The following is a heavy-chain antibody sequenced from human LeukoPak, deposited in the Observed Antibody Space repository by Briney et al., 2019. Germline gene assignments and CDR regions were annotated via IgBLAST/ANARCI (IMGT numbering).Heavy chain of an antibody. CDR3: ARGVREKNRGFLLYYYYYYMDV. V-gene: IGHV4-59*01. J-gene: IGHJ6*03. CDR2: IYYSGST. Sequence: SETLSLTCTVSGGSISSYYWSWIRQPPGKGLEWIGYIYYSGSTNYNPSLKSRVTISVDTSKNQFSLNLSSVTAADTAVYYCARGVREKNRGFLLYYYYYYMDVWGKGTTVAISS. CDR1: GGSISSYY. D-gene: IGHD3-10*01.